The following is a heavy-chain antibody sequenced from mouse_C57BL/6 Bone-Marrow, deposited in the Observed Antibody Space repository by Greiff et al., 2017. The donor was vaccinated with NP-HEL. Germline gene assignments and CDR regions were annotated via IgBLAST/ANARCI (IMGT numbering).Heavy chain of an antibody. CDR2: IHPNSGST. J-gene: IGHJ2*01. CDR3: ARHYGSSYVGY. Sequence: QVQLKQSGAELVKPGASVKLSCKASGYTFTSYWMHLVKQRPGQGLEWIGMIHPNSGSTNYNEKFKSKATLTVDKSSSTAYMQLSSLTSEDSAVYYCARHYGSSYVGYWGQGTTLTVSS. D-gene: IGHD1-1*01. V-gene: IGHV1-64*01. CDR1: GYTFTSYW.